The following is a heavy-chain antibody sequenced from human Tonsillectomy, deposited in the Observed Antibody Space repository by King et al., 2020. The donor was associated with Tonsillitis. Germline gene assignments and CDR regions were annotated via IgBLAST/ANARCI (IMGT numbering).Heavy chain of an antibody. CDR2: ISGYNGHT. CDR3: ASDQGGTFPPDY. Sequence: HVQLVQSGAEVKKPGASVKVSCKASGYTFTTYGISWVRQAPGQGLEWMGWISGYNGHTKYAQEFQGRVTMTTDTSTSTAHMEVTSLRSDDTAMYYCASDQGGTFPPDYWGQGTLVTVSS. D-gene: IGHD1-1*01. J-gene: IGHJ4*02. CDR1: GYTFTTYG. V-gene: IGHV1-18*01.